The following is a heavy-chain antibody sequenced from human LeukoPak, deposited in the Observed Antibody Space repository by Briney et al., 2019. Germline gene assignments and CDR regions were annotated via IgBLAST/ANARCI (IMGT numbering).Heavy chain of an antibody. D-gene: IGHD1-26*01. J-gene: IGHJ4*02. CDR2: IYPCYSDT. Sequence: GEALKISCKGSGYSFSNYWIGWGRQMPGKGLEWMGIIYPCYSDTRYSPSLQGQVTISADKSISTAYLQWSSMKASDTAMYYCARQRSGSYFDYWGQGTLVTVSS. V-gene: IGHV5-51*01. CDR1: GYSFSNYW. CDR3: ARQRSGSYFDY.